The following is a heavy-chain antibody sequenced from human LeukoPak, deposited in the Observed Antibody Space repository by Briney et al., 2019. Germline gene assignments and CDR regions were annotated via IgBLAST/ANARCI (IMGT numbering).Heavy chain of an antibody. D-gene: IGHD3-10*01. CDR3: VRESRTDYYGDY. J-gene: IGHJ4*02. CDR2: IKSDGTSA. Sequence: GGSLRLSCAASGFTFSSYWMHWVRQVPGKGLVWVSRIKSDGTSANYADSVKGRFTMSRDNAKNTLYLQMNSLRAEDTAVYYCVRESRTDYYGDYWGLGALVTVSS. CDR1: GFTFSSYW. V-gene: IGHV3-74*01.